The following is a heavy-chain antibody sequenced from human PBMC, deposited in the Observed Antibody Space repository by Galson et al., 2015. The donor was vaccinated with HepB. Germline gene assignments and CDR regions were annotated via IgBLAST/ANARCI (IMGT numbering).Heavy chain of an antibody. J-gene: IGHJ6*02. D-gene: IGHD2-2*01. Sequence: SLRLSCAASGFTFSSYAMSWVRQAPGKGLEWVSAISGSGGSTYYADSVKGRFTISRDNSKNTLYLQMNSLRAEDTAVYYCAKSLPAARWGYYYYGMDVWGQGTTVTVSS. CDR2: ISGSGGST. V-gene: IGHV3-23*01. CDR3: AKSLPAARWGYYYYGMDV. CDR1: GFTFSSYA.